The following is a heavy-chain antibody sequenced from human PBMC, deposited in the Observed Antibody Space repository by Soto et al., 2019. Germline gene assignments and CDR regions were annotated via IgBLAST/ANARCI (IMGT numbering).Heavy chain of an antibody. CDR2: IIPIFGTA. J-gene: IGHJ2*01. D-gene: IGHD2-21*02. V-gene: IGHV1-69*01. CDR1: GGTFSSYA. Sequence: QVQLVQSGAEVKKPGSSVKVSCKASGGTFSSYAISWVRQAPGQGLEWMGGIIPIFGTANYAQKFQGRGTITADESTSTAYMELSSLRSEDTAVYYCARDLWGVYCRGDCYSRSWYFDLWGRGTLVTVS. CDR3: ARDLWGVYCRGDCYSRSWYFDL.